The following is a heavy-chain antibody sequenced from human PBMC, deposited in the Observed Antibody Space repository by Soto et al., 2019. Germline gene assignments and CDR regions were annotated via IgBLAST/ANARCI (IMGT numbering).Heavy chain of an antibody. V-gene: IGHV4-31*03. D-gene: IGHD5-18*01. CDR2: IYYSGST. CDR3: ARDVRGGYSYVPRFPSPSWFDP. J-gene: IGHJ5*02. Sequence: SETLSLTCTVSGGSIISGGYYWICIRQHPWKGLELIGYIYYSGSTYYNPSLKSRVTISVDTSKNQLSLKLSSVTAADTAVYYCARDVRGGYSYVPRFPSPSWFDPWGQGTLVTVSS. CDR1: GGSIISGGYY.